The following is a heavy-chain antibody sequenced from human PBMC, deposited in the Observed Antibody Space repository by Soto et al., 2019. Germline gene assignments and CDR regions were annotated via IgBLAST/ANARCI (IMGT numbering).Heavy chain of an antibody. D-gene: IGHD3-3*01. V-gene: IGHV1-2*02. Sequence: ASVKVSCKASGYTFTGYYMHWVRQAPGQGLEWMGWINPNSGGTNYAQKFQGRVTMTRDTSISTAYMELSRLRSDDTAVYYCARRGFLESLLSYYGMDVWGQGTTVTVSS. CDR2: INPNSGGT. CDR3: ARRGFLESLLSYYGMDV. CDR1: GYTFTGYY. J-gene: IGHJ6*02.